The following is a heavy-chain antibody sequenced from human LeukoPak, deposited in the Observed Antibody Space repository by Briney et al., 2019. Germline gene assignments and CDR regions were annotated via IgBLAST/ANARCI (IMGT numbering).Heavy chain of an antibody. CDR1: GFIYSKAW. Sequence: GGALRHSLVGSGFIYSKAWMSWVRPAPGKGRECVGRIKSKTDDGTTDYAARVKGRFTISRDDSKNTLYLQMNSLKTEDTAVYYCTAQYYGSGSYYRGYFDYWGQGTLVTVSS. V-gene: IGHV3-15*01. CDR2: IKSKTDDGTT. CDR3: TAQYYGSGSYYRGYFDY. D-gene: IGHD3-10*01. J-gene: IGHJ4*02.